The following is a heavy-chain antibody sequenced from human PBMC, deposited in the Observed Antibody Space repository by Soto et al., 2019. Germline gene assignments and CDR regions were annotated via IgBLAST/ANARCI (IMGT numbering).Heavy chain of an antibody. D-gene: IGHD6-19*01. CDR1: GFTFSSYA. Sequence: EVQLLESGGRLVQPGGSLRLSCAASGFTFSSYAMNWVRQAPGKGLAWVSAISGSGRSTDYADSVEGRFTISRDNSKNTLYLQMSSLRAEDTAVYYCAKAGGIAVPGSHLDYWGQGTLVTVSS. J-gene: IGHJ4*02. V-gene: IGHV3-23*01. CDR2: ISGSGRST. CDR3: AKAGGIAVPGSHLDY.